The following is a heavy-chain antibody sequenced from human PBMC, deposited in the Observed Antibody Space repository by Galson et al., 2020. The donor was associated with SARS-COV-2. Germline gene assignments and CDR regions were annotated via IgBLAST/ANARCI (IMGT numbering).Heavy chain of an antibody. CDR2: VYKSGNT. J-gene: IGHJ6*03. D-gene: IGHD3-16*01. CDR3: ARHMLINYYYRYMDV. CDR1: GDSISSSTTSY. V-gene: IGHV4-39*01. Sequence: SETLSLTCTVSGDSISSSTTSYWGWIRQPPGKGLEWIGTVYKSGNTYYDPSLNSRVTISVDTSKNQFSLRLSSVTAADTAVYYCARHMLINYYYRYMDVWGRGTTVTVSS.